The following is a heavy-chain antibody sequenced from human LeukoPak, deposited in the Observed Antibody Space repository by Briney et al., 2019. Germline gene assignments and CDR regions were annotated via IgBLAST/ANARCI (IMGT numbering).Heavy chain of an antibody. D-gene: IGHD4-11*01. V-gene: IGHV4-31*03. CDR3: ARGQDDYSSFYTWFDP. CDR2: IYYSGNT. CDR1: GKKISSGGYY. Sequence: PSETLSLTCTVSGKKISSGGYYWSWTRQHPGKGLEWIGYIYYSGNTYYSPSLKSRLTISVETSKNQFSLKLRSVTAADTAVYYCARGQDDYSSFYTWFDPWGQGTLVTVSS. J-gene: IGHJ5*02.